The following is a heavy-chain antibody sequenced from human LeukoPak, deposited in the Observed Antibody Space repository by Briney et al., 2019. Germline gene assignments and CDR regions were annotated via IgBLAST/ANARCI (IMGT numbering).Heavy chain of an antibody. D-gene: IGHD5-18*01. Sequence: GESLKISCKGSGYSFTSYWISWVRQMPGKGLEWMGRIDPSDSYTNYSPSFQGYVTISADKSISTAYLQWSSLKASDTAMYYCARDSGYSYGPYDNWFDPWGQGTLVTVSS. V-gene: IGHV5-10-1*01. J-gene: IGHJ5*02. CDR2: IDPSDSYT. CDR3: ARDSGYSYGPYDNWFDP. CDR1: GYSFTSYW.